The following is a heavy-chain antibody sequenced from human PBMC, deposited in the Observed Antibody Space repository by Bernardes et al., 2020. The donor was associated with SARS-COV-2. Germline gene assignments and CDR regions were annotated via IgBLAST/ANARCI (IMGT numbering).Heavy chain of an antibody. J-gene: IGHJ4*02. CDR2: IYYSGST. D-gene: IGHD3-3*01. V-gene: IGHV4-39*01. CDR1: GGSISSSSYY. CDR3: ARQHLGGVTIFGVVTTDRYFDY. Sequence: SETLSLTCTVSGGSISSSSYYWGWIRQPPGKGLEWIGSIYYSGSTSYNPSLKSRVTISVDTSKNQFSLKLSSVTAADTAVYYCARQHLGGVTIFGVVTTDRYFDYWGQGTLVTVSS.